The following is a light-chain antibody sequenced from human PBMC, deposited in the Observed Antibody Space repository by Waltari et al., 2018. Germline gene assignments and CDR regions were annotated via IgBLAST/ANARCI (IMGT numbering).Light chain of an antibody. CDR2: DVS. CDR1: RNDVGAYNS. CDR3: CSYTGTYTHWV. Sequence: QSALTQPRSVSGSPGQSVSISCTGTRNDVGAYNSVSWHQQHPGKAPQLMIYDVSKPPSGVPDRFSASKSGNTASLTISGLQAEDEADYYCCSYTGTYTHWVFGGGTKLTVL. J-gene: IGLJ3*02. V-gene: IGLV2-11*01.